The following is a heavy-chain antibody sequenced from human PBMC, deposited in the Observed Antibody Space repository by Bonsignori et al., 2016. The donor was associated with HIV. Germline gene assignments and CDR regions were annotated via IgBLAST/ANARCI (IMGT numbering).Heavy chain of an antibody. CDR2: IYYSGST. V-gene: IGHV4-59*01. CDR1: GGSISSYY. J-gene: IGHJ4*02. Sequence: GSLRLSCTVSGGSISSYYWSWIRQPPGKGLEWIGYIYYSGSTNYNPSLKSRVTISVDTSKNQFSLKLSSVTAADTAVYYCARDGPTGFDYWGQGTLVTVSS. CDR3: ARDGPTGFDY.